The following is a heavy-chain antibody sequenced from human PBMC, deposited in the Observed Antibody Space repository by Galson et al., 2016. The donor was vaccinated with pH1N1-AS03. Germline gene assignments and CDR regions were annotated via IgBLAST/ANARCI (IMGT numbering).Heavy chain of an antibody. J-gene: IGHJ4*02. CDR2: VKGVFRTT. D-gene: IGHD3-9*01. CDR1: GLTFSSYA. Sequence: VKVSCTASGLTFSSYAISWVRQAPGQGLEWMGGVKGVFRTTNYAQKFQGRITITMDQSTGTAYMEVSSLRAEDTAVYYCATAGNYFDIRRFDYWGQGTPVTVFS. V-gene: IGHV1-69*05. CDR3: ATAGNYFDIRRFDY.